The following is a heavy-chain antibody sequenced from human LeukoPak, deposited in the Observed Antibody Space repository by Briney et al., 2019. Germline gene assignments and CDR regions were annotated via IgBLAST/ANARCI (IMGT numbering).Heavy chain of an antibody. J-gene: IGHJ4*02. CDR3: ARDRGAVAATWFDY. D-gene: IGHD6-19*01. Sequence: PGGSLRLSRAASGFTFSGYYMSWVRQAPGKGLEWVSCIGSSSTYTNYADSVKGRFTISRDNAKNSLYLQMDGLRAEDTAVYYCARDRGAVAATWFDYWGQGTLVTVSS. V-gene: IGHV3-11*05. CDR2: IGSSSTYT. CDR1: GFTFSGYY.